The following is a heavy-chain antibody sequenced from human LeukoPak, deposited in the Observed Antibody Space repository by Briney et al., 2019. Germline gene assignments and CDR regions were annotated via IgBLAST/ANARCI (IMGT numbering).Heavy chain of an antibody. V-gene: IGHV1-2*02. J-gene: IGHJ4*02. Sequence: ASVKASCKASGYTFTAYFIHWVRQAPGQGLEWMGWMHPNSGDTNYAQRFQGRVTMTRDTSINTAYMELTRLRSDDTAVYYCARSSGGGNYLRSDFDYWGQGTLVAVSS. D-gene: IGHD1-26*01. CDR1: GYTFTAYF. CDR3: ARSSGGGNYLRSDFDY. CDR2: MHPNSGDT.